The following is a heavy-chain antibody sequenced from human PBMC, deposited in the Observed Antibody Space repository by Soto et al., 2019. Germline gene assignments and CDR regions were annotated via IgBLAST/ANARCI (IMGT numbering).Heavy chain of an antibody. CDR3: ARDPLDYGDYSFDY. V-gene: IGHV1-18*01. J-gene: IGHJ4*02. CDR1: GYTFTSYG. CDR2: VSAYNGNT. Sequence: GASVKVSCKASGYTFTSYGISWVRQAPGQGLEWMGWVSAYNGNTNYAQKLQGRVTMTTDTSTSTAYMELRSLRSDDTAVYYCARDPLDYGDYSFDYWGKGTLVTVSS. D-gene: IGHD4-17*01.